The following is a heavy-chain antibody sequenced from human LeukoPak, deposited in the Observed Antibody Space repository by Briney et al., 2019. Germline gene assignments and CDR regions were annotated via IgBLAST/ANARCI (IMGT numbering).Heavy chain of an antibody. J-gene: IGHJ6*02. CDR3: AVAADEDFYYGVDV. D-gene: IGHD6-19*01. CDR1: GFTFSSYS. V-gene: IGHV3-21*01. Sequence: GGSLRLSCAASGFTFSSYSMNWVRQAPGKGLEWVSSISSSSSYIYYADSVEGRFTISRDNSKNTLYLQMNSLRAEDTAVYYCAVAADEDFYYGVDVWGQGTTVIVSS. CDR2: ISSSSSYI.